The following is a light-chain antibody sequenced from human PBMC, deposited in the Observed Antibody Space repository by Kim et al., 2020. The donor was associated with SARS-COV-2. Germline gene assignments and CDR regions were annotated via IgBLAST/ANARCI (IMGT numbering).Light chain of an antibody. V-gene: IGKV3-20*01. CDR3: QQYGSSPQT. J-gene: IGKJ1*01. CDR2: SAS. Sequence: EIVLTQSPGTLSLSAGERATLSCRASQSLNTNSLAWYQQRPGQAPSLLIYSASSRATGIPDRFSGSGSGTDFTLTISRLEPEDFALYFCQQYGSSPQTFGQGTKVDIK. CDR1: QSLNTNS.